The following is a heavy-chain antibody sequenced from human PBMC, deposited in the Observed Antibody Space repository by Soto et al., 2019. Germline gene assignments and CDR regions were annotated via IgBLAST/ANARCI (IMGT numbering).Heavy chain of an antibody. CDR1: GFTVSSNY. Sequence: PGGSLRLSCAASGFTVSSNYMSWVRQAPGKGLEWVSVIYSGGSTYYADSVKGRFTISRDNSKNTLYLQMNSLRAEDTAVYYCATNYYYGSGSYYDYYYYGMDVWGQGTTVTVSS. J-gene: IGHJ6*02. V-gene: IGHV3-53*01. CDR2: IYSGGST. D-gene: IGHD3-10*01. CDR3: ATNYYYGSGSYYDYYYYGMDV.